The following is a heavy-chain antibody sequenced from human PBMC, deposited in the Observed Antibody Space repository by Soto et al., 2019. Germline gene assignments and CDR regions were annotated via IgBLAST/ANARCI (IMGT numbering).Heavy chain of an antibody. D-gene: IGHD6-13*01. CDR3: AKISAGSTDETMFTVFDH. CDR1: GDSIRSSY. CDR2: IYHTGTT. V-gene: IGHV4-59*03. J-gene: IGHJ4*02. Sequence: SETLSLTCTVSGDSIRSSYWTWIRQAPGRGLEWIGDIYHTGTTNYNPSLKSRVSISVDTSKNQFSLRLRSVTAADTAIYFCAKISAGSTDETMFTVFDHWGQGTLVIVSS.